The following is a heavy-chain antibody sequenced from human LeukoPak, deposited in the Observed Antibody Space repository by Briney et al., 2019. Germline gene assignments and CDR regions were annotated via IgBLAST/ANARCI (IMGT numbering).Heavy chain of an antibody. J-gene: IGHJ4*02. CDR2: IIPIFGTG. CDR3: AKGHDDFRQFDF. D-gene: IGHD3-3*01. V-gene: IGHV1-69*13. CDR1: GGTFANYA. Sequence: SVKVSCKASGGTFANYAISWVRKAPGQGLEWMGGIIPIFGTGHSAQKFQGRLTITADESTRSTYMELSSLRSEDTAVYYCAKGHDDFRQFDFWGQGTLVIVSS.